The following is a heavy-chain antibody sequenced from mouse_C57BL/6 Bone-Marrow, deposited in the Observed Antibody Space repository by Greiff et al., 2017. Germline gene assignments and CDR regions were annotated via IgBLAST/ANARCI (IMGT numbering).Heavy chain of an antibody. J-gene: IGHJ3*01. D-gene: IGHD2-10*01. CDR2: ISDGGSYT. CDR1: GFTFSSYA. CDR3: ARDPYYVGY. Sequence: EVQGVESGGGLVKPGGSLKLSCAASGFTFSSYAMSWVSQTPEKRLEWVATISDGGSYTYYPDNVKGRFTISRDNAKNNLYLQMSHLKSDDTAMYYCARDPYYVGYWGQGTLVTVSA. V-gene: IGHV5-4*01.